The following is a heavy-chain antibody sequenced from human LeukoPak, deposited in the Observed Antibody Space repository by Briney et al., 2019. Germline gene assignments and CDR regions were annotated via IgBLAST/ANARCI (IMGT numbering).Heavy chain of an antibody. V-gene: IGHV1-2*02. CDR2: INPNSGGT. CDR3: ARDRYYYDSSGYF. D-gene: IGHD3-22*01. Sequence: ASVKVSCKASGYTFTGYYMHWVRQAPGQGLEWMGWINPNSGGTNYAQKFQGRVTMTRDTSISTAYMELSRLRSDDTAVYYCARDRYYYDSSGYFWGQGTLVTVSS. CDR1: GYTFTGYY. J-gene: IGHJ4*02.